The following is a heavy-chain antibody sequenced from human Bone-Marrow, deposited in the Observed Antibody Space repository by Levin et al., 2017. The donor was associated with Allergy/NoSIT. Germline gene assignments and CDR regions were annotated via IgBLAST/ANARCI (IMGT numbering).Heavy chain of an antibody. V-gene: IGHV3-48*01. J-gene: IGHJ4*02. CDR1: GFXXXXYS. D-gene: IGHD3-3*01. CDR3: ARDLSGSFYFGY. Sequence: ETLSLTCATSGFXXXXYSXXXXXXXXXKGLEWVSYMSGGGGKSYYADSVRGRFTIYRDDAESSLYLQMNSLRAEETAVYYCARDLSGSFYFGYWGQGTVVTVSS. CDR2: MSGGGGKS.